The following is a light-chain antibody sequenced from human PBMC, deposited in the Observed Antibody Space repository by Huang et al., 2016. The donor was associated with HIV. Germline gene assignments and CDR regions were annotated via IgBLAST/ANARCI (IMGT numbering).Light chain of an antibody. J-gene: IGKJ5*01. CDR3: MQTLQTPRT. V-gene: IGKV2-28*01. CDR1: QSLLHSNGYNY. Sequence: EIVMTQSPLSLPVTPGEPASISCRSSQSLLHSNGYNYLDWYLQKPGQSPQLVIYLSSNRASGVPDRLTGSGSVTYFTLKISRVEAEDVGVYYCMQTLQTPRTFGQGTRLEIK. CDR2: LSS.